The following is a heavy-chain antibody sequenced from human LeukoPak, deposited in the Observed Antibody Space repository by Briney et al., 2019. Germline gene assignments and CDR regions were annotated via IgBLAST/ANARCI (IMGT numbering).Heavy chain of an antibody. D-gene: IGHD6-19*01. Sequence: ASVKVSCKVSGYTLTELPMHWVRQAPGKGLEWMGGFDPEDGETIYAQKFQGRVTMTEDTSTDTAYMELSSLRSEDTAVYYCAAVTSGYSSGWSEGWGQGTLVTVSS. J-gene: IGHJ4*02. V-gene: IGHV1-24*01. CDR1: GYTLTELP. CDR3: AAVTSGYSSGWSEG. CDR2: FDPEDGET.